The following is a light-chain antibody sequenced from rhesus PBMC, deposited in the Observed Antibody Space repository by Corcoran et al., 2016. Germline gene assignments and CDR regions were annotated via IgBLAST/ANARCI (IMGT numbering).Light chain of an antibody. CDR3: QQHDSYPLT. V-gene: IGKV1-33*02. J-gene: IGKJ4*01. Sequence: DIQMTQSPSSLSASVGDRVTITCQASQGISNWLAWYQQTPGKAPKLLIYAASTLQSGVPSRYSGSGSGTDFTLTINSLQAKHFATYFCQQHDSYPLTFGGGTKVEIK. CDR2: AAS. CDR1: QGISNW.